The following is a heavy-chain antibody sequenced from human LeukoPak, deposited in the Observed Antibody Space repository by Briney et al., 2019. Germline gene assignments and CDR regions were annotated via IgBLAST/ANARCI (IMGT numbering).Heavy chain of an antibody. Sequence: KTSETLSLTCTVSGGSISSGGYYWSWIRQPPGKGLEWIGYIYHSGSTYYNPSLKSRVTISVDRSKNQFSLKLSSVTAADTAVYFCARERISGSPIVFDYWGQGTLVTVSS. J-gene: IGHJ4*02. CDR1: GGSISSGGYY. D-gene: IGHD1-26*01. V-gene: IGHV4-30-2*01. CDR2: IYHSGST. CDR3: ARERISGSPIVFDY.